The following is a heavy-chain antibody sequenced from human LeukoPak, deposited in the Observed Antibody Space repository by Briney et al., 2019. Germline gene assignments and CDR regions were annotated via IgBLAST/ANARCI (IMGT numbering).Heavy chain of an antibody. J-gene: IGHJ3*02. CDR1: GVSFSRYA. CDR3: AIGGRIRSSPFDI. V-gene: IGHV3-23*01. CDR2: ISGSGGRT. D-gene: IGHD1-26*01. Sequence: GGSLRLSCAASGVSFSRYATSWVRQALGKGLEWVSAISGSGGRTYYADSVKGRFNISRDNSKNTLYLLINSLSAEDTAAYYCAIGGRIRSSPFDIWGQGTMVTVSS.